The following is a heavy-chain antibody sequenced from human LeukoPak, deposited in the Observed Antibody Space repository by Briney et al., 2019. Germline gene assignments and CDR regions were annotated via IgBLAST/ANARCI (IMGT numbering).Heavy chain of an antibody. Sequence: NPGGSLSLSCAASGFTFSDYYMSWIRQAPGKGLEWISYISNSGSIIYYADSVKGRFTISRDNAKNPLYLQMNSLRVEDTAVYYCASLNRATTSTPDYWGQGTLVTVSS. D-gene: IGHD1-14*01. CDR2: ISNSGSII. CDR3: ASLNRATTSTPDY. J-gene: IGHJ4*02. CDR1: GFTFSDYY. V-gene: IGHV3-11*04.